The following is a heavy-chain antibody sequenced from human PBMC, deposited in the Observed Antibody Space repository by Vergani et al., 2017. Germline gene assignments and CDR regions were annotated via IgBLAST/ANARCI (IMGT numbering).Heavy chain of an antibody. V-gene: IGHV3-15*01. D-gene: IGHD3-22*01. Sequence: EVQLVESGGGLVKPGGSLRLSCAASGFTFSNAWMSWVRHAPGKGLEWVGRIKSKTDGGTTDYAAPVKGRFTNSRADSKNALYLRMNSLTTDDTAVYYWTTVGTYYYDSSGYSDLDYWGQGTLVTVSS. J-gene: IGHJ4*02. CDR1: GFTFSNAW. CDR2: IKSKTDGGTT. CDR3: TTVGTYYYDSSGYSDLDY.